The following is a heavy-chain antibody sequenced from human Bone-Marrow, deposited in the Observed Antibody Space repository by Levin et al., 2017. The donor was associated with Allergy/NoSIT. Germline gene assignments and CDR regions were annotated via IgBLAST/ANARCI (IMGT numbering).Heavy chain of an antibody. J-gene: IGHJ6*03. CDR2: IFEDGDT. D-gene: IGHD3-10*01. V-gene: IGHV4-59*12. CDR1: GGSIDAYH. CDR3: ASGYSYSYYYMDV. Sequence: SQTLSLTCTVSGGSIDAYHWSWIRQTPGKGLEWIGYIFEDGDTDYNPSLKNRVTISVDTSKNQFFLKLKSVTAADAAVYYCASGYSYSYYYMDVWGKGTTVTVSS.